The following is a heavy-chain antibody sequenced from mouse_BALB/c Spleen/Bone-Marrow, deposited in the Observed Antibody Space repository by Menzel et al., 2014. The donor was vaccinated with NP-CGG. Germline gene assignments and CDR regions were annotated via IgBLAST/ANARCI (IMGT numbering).Heavy chain of an antibody. CDR2: INPGSGGI. CDR3: ARELVRGMDY. V-gene: IGHV1-54*01. Sequence: QVQLQQSGAELVRPGTSVKVSCKASGYAFTNYWIEWIKQRPGQGLEWIGVINPGSGGINYNEKFKGKATLTADKSSSTAYMQLSSLTSDDSVFYFCARELVRGMDYWGQGTSVTVSS. J-gene: IGHJ4*01. CDR1: GYAFTNYW. D-gene: IGHD1-1*01.